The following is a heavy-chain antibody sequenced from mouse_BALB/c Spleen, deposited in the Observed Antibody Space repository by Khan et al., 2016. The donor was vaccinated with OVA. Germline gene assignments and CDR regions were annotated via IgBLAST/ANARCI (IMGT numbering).Heavy chain of an antibody. CDR3: EREAYRYEEYYFDY. CDR1: GFTFSTYA. CDR2: ISSGGSS. Sequence: EVQLLETGGDSVKPGGSLKLSCAVSGFTFSTYAMSWVRQTPEQGLEWVASISSGGSSYYPDSVKGRFTISRDNAGNIVYLEMTSLRSENMDKYYCEREAYRYEEYYFDYWGQGTTLTVSS. D-gene: IGHD2-14*01. V-gene: IGHV5-6-5*01. J-gene: IGHJ2*01.